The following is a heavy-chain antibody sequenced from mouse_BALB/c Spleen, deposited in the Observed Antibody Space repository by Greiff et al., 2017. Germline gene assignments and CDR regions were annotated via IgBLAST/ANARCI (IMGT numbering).Heavy chain of an antibody. CDR1: GFSLTSYG. V-gene: IGHV2-2*02. CDR3: ASPIYYGNYAFAY. D-gene: IGHD2-1*01. J-gene: IGHJ3*01. Sequence: QVQLKESGPGLVQPSQSLSITCTVSGFSLTSYGVHWVRQSPGKGLEWLGVIWSGGSTDYNAAFISRLSISKDNSKSQVFFKMNSLQANDTAIYYCASPIYYGNYAFAYWGQGTLVTVSA. CDR2: IWSGGST.